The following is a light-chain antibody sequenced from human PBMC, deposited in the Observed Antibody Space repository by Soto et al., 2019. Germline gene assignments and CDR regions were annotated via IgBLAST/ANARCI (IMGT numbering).Light chain of an antibody. CDR2: SNN. CDR1: SSNIGSNT. CDR3: AAWDDSLNGYV. V-gene: IGLV1-44*01. J-gene: IGLJ1*01. Sequence: VLTQPPSASGTPGQRVTISCSGSSSNIGSNTVNWYQQLPGTAPKLLIYSNNQRPSGVPDRFSRSKSGTSASLAISGLQSEDEADYYCAAWDDSLNGYVFGTGTKVTVL.